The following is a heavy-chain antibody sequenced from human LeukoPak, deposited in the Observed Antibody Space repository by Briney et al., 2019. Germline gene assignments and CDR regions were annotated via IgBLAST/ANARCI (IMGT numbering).Heavy chain of an antibody. D-gene: IGHD2-21*02. J-gene: IGHJ6*02. V-gene: IGHV3-30*03. CDR3: AREGLWGGDYYYYYGMDV. CDR2: ISYDGSNK. Sequence: GGSLRLSCAASGFTFSSYGMHWVRQAPGKGLEWVAVISYDGSNKYYADSVKGRFTISRDNSKNTLYLQMNSLRAEDTAVYYCAREGLWGGDYYYYYGMDVWGQGP. CDR1: GFTFSSYG.